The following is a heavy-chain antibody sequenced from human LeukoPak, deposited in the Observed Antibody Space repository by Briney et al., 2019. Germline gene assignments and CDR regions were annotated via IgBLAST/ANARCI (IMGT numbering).Heavy chain of an antibody. D-gene: IGHD1-26*01. CDR2: ISYDGSNK. Sequence: GGSLRLSCAASGFTFSSYGMHWVRQAPGKGLEWVAVISYDGSNKYYADSVKGRFTISRDDSKNTLYLQMNSLRAEDTAVYYCAKTGLVGAWYYFDYWGQGTLVTVSS. V-gene: IGHV3-30*18. CDR3: AKTGLVGAWYYFDY. J-gene: IGHJ4*02. CDR1: GFTFSSYG.